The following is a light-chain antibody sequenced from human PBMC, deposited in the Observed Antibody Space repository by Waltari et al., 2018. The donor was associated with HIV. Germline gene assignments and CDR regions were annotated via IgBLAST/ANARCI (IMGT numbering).Light chain of an antibody. CDR2: SHS. Sequence: QSVLTQPPSASGTPGQRVTISCSGSPSNIGNNSVNWYQQFPGSAPKLLLYSHSTRPSGVPERFSGSKSGSSASLAISGPQADDEAHYYCASWDDTLGAVFGGGTTLTVL. J-gene: IGLJ2*01. V-gene: IGLV1-44*01. CDR3: ASWDDTLGAV. CDR1: PSNIGNNS.